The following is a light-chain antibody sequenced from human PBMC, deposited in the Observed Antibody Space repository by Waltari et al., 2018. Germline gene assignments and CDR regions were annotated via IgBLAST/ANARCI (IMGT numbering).Light chain of an antibody. CDR1: SSDIGGHNY. J-gene: IGLJ2*01. Sequence: QSALTQPASVSGSPGQTITISCTGTSSDIGGHNYVSWYQQHPGKAPKLMIYAFVQRPSVLSNRFSGSSSGNTASLTISGLQAEDDAIYYCSSYASSKFGGGTKLTVL. CDR2: AFV. CDR3: SSYASSK. V-gene: IGLV2-14*01.